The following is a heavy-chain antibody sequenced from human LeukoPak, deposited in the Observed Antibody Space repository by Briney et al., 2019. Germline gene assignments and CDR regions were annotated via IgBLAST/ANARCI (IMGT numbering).Heavy chain of an antibody. J-gene: IGHJ3*02. V-gene: IGHV3-30*18. CDR1: GFTFSSYG. D-gene: IGHD3-3*01. CDR3: AKVFKVLDAFDI. Sequence: SGGSLRLSCAASGFTFSSYGMRWVRQAPGKGLEWVAVISYDGSNKYYADSVKGRFTISRDNSKNTLYLQMNSLRAEDTAVYYCAKVFKVLDAFDIWGQGAMVTVSS. CDR2: ISYDGSNK.